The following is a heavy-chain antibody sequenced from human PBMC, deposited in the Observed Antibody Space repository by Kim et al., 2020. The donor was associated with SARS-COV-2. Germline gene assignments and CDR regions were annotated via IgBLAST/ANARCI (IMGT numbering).Heavy chain of an antibody. D-gene: IGHD3-16*01. V-gene: IGHV4-39*01. J-gene: IGHJ6*02. CDR3: AVGDYYYYGMDV. CDR2: IYYSGST. CDR1: GGSISSSSYY. Sequence: SETLSLTCTVSGGSISSSSYYWGWIRQPPGKGLEWIGSIYYSGSTYYNPSLKSRVTISVDTSKNQFSLKLSSVTAADTAVYYCAVGDYYYYGMDVWGQGTTVTVSS.